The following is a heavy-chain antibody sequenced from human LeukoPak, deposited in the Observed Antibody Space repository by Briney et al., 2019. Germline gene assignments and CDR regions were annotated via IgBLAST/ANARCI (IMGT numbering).Heavy chain of an antibody. CDR2: IYYSGST. Sequence: SQTLSLTCTVSGGSISSGDYYWSWIRQPPGKGLEWIGYIYYSGSTYYNPSLKSRVTVSVDTSKNQFSLKLSSVTAADTAVYYCARGATMVRGVIISDAFDIWGQGTMVTVSS. CDR1: GGSISSGDYY. D-gene: IGHD3-10*01. CDR3: ARGATMVRGVIISDAFDI. J-gene: IGHJ3*02. V-gene: IGHV4-30-4*01.